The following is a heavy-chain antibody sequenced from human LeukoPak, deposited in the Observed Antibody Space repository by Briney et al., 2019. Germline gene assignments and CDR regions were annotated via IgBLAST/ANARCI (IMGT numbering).Heavy chain of an antibody. CDR2: ISGSGGST. J-gene: IGHJ4*02. V-gene: IGHV3-23*01. Sequence: PGGSLRLSCAASGFTFSSYAMSWVCQAPGKGLEWVSAISGSGGSTYYADSVKGRFTISRDNSKNTLYLQMNNLRAEDTAVYYCAKSASWGTSCFDYWGQGTLVTVSS. D-gene: IGHD2-2*01. CDR1: GFTFSSYA. CDR3: AKSASWGTSCFDY.